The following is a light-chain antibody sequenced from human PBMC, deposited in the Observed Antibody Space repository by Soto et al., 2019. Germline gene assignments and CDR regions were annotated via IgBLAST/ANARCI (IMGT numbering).Light chain of an antibody. J-gene: IGLJ2*01. Sequence: QSVLTQPASVSGSPGQSVTVSCRGLNTDRVDYDYISWYQQHPGRAPKLILYNVYSRPSGISDRFSGSLSGSTASLTISGLQAEDEALYFCNSYTGTFSVGVVFGGGTKLTVL. CDR2: NVY. CDR3: NSYTGTFSVGVV. CDR1: NTDRVDYDY. V-gene: IGLV2-14*03.